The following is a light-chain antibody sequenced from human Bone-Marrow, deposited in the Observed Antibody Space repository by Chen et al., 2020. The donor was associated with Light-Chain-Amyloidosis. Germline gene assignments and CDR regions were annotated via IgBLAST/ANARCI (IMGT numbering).Light chain of an antibody. V-gene: IGKV3-20*01. J-gene: IGKJ1*01. Sequence: IVFTHSPDILSLSPREKATFSCKASLSVSSSLAFYQHKPGQPPRLLIYDSSTRATGISARFSASGSGTDFTLTISRLEPEDFALYFCQQYGTSPETFGQGTKVDIK. CDR2: DSS. CDR3: QQYGTSPET. CDR1: LSVSSS.